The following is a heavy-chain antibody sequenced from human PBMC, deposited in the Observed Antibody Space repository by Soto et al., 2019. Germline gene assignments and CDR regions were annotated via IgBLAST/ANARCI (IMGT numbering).Heavy chain of an antibody. CDR1: GFTFSSYS. J-gene: IGHJ4*02. V-gene: IGHV3-21*01. CDR3: ARDQGVVVVVAAYFHY. Sequence: EVQRVESGGGLVKPGGSLRLSCAASGFTFSSYSMNWVRQAPGKGLEWVSSISSSSSYIYYADSVKGRFTISRDNAKNSLYLQMNSLRAEDTAVYYCARDQGVVVVVAAYFHYWGQGTLVTVSS. CDR2: ISSSSSYI. D-gene: IGHD2-15*01.